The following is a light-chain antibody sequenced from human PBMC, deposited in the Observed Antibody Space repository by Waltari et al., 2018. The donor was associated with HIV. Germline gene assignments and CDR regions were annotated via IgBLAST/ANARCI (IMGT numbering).Light chain of an antibody. V-gene: IGLV3-21*04. Sequence: SYELTQPPSVSVAPGKTARITCGGNNIGTKSVHWYQQKPGQAPVLVIYYDRDRPSGIPERFSGSNSGNTATLIVSSVEAGDEAEYYCQLWDSNSDHVIFGGGTKLTVL. CDR2: YDR. CDR1: NIGTKS. CDR3: QLWDSNSDHVI. J-gene: IGLJ2*01.